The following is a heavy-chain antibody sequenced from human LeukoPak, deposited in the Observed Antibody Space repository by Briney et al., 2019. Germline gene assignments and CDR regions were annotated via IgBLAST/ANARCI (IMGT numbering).Heavy chain of an antibody. V-gene: IGHV3-64*01. Sequence: GGSLRLSCAASGFTFSSYAMHWVRQAPGKGLECVSAISSNGGSTYYANSVKGRFTISIDNSKNTLYLQMGSLRAEDMAVYYCARVKYSSGVFDYWGQGTLVTVSS. CDR3: ARVKYSSGVFDY. CDR1: GFTFSSYA. D-gene: IGHD6-19*01. J-gene: IGHJ4*02. CDR2: ISSNGGST.